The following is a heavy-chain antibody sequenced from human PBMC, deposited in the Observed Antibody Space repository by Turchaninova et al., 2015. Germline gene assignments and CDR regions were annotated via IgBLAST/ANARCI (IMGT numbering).Heavy chain of an antibody. CDR1: GYTLADYP. V-gene: IGHV7-4-1*02. Sequence: QVLLVQPASEMTKLGRPLRLSCKTSGYTLADYPLNWVRQAPGQGIEWMGMINTITGNPTYAQGFRGRFVFSLDTSASTAYLQISGLKDEDTAVYYCALLYGSGQSIRFDSWGQGTLVTVSS. CDR3: ALLYGSGQSIRFDS. D-gene: IGHD3-10*01. CDR2: INTITGNP. J-gene: IGHJ4*02.